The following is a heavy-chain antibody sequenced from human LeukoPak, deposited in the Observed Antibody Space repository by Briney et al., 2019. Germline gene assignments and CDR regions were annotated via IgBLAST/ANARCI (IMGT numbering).Heavy chain of an antibody. CDR1: EYTFTSYD. V-gene: IGHV1-8*03. Sequence: GASVKVSCKTSEYTFTSYDINWVRQATGQGLEWMGWMNPNSGNTGYAQKFQGRATITRNISISTAYMELNSLTSEDTAVYYCARDNSVRDEAWWFNPWGQGTLVTVSS. CDR3: ARDNSVRDEAWWFNP. D-gene: IGHD5-24*01. CDR2: MNPNSGNT. J-gene: IGHJ5*02.